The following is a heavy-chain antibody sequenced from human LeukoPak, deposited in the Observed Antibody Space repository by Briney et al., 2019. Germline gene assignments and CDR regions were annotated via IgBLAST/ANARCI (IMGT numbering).Heavy chain of an antibody. V-gene: IGHV3-23*01. CDR2: ISGSGGST. Sequence: GGSLRLSCAASGFTFSTYAMSWVRQAPGKGLEWVSTISGSGGSTSYADSVMGRFTISRDNSKNTLYLQMNTLRAEDTAIYCCAKGSIAVTAYYFDFWGQGTLVTVSS. D-gene: IGHD6-19*01. CDR1: GFTFSTYA. CDR3: AKGSIAVTAYYFDF. J-gene: IGHJ4*02.